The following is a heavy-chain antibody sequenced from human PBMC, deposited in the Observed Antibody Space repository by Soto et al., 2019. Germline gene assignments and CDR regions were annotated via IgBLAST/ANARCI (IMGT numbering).Heavy chain of an antibody. D-gene: IGHD3-16*01. CDR1: GGSISSGGYY. Sequence: QVQLLESGPGLVKPSQTLSLTCTVSGGSISSGGYYWSWIRQHPGKGLEWIGYIYYSGSTYYNPSLKSRVTISVDTSKHQFSLKLSSVTAADTAVYYCARGPGIMAKIDYWGQGTLVTVSS. CDR2: IYYSGST. V-gene: IGHV4-31*03. CDR3: ARGPGIMAKIDY. J-gene: IGHJ4*02.